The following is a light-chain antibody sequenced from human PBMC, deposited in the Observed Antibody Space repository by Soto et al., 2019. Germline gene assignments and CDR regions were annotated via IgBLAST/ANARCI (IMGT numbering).Light chain of an antibody. CDR3: QQYNSYS. CDR1: QSISNW. V-gene: IGKV1-5*01. CDR2: HAS. J-gene: IGKJ1*01. Sequence: DIPMTQSPSTLPTSACGRVTITRRASQSISNWLAWYPQKPGTAPKVLIYHASNLQSGVPSRFSGSGSGTEFTLTISSLQPDDFATYYCQQYNSYSFGQGTKVDIK.